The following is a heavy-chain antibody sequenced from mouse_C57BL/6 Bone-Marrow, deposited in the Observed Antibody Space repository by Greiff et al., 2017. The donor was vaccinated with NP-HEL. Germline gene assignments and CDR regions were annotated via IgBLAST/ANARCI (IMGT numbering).Heavy chain of an antibody. Sequence: EVQVVESGGGLVQSGRSLRLSCATSGFTFSDFYMEGDRQAPGKGLEWIAASRNKANDYTTEYSASVKGRFIVSRDTSQSILYLQMNALRAEDTAIYYCAREASYDGYFSYAMDYWGQGTSVTVSS. D-gene: IGHD2-3*01. CDR1: GFTFSDFY. J-gene: IGHJ4*01. CDR3: AREASYDGYFSYAMDY. CDR2: SRNKANDYTT. V-gene: IGHV7-1*01.